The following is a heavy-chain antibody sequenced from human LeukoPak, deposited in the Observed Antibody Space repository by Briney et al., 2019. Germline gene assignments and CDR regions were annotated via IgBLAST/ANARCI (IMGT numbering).Heavy chain of an antibody. Sequence: SETLSLTCTVSGGSISSYYWSWIRQPPGKRLEWIGYIYYSGSTNYNPSLKSRVTISVDTSKNQFSLKLSSVTAADTAVYYCAREGLPFDYWGQGTLVTVSS. V-gene: IGHV4-59*01. D-gene: IGHD5-18*01. CDR3: AREGLPFDY. CDR1: GGSISSYY. J-gene: IGHJ4*02. CDR2: IYYSGST.